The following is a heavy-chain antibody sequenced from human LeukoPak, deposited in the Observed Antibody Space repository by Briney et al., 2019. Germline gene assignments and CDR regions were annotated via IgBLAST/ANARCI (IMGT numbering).Heavy chain of an antibody. D-gene: IGHD2-15*01. J-gene: IGHJ5*02. CDR1: GYTFTAYF. CDR2: INPNSGDT. V-gene: IGHV1-2*02. Sequence: ASVTVSCKASGYTFTAYFMHWVRQAPGQGLEWMGWINPNSGDTNYAQKFQGRVTMTRDTSISTAYMELSRLRSDDTAAYYCAKVVVASIDWFDPWGQGTLVTVSS. CDR3: AKVVVASIDWFDP.